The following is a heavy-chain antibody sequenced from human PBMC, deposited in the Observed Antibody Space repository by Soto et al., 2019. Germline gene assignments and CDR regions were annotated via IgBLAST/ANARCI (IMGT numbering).Heavy chain of an antibody. D-gene: IGHD6-19*01. J-gene: IGHJ3*02. V-gene: IGHV1-2*04. Sequence: ASVKVSCKASGYTFTGYYMHWVRQAPGQGLEWMGWINPHSGGTNYAQKFQGWVTMTRNTSISTAYMELSSLRSEDTAVYYCARGRGSGWSSAFDIWGQGTMVTVSS. CDR1: GYTFTGYY. CDR2: INPHSGGT. CDR3: ARGRGSGWSSAFDI.